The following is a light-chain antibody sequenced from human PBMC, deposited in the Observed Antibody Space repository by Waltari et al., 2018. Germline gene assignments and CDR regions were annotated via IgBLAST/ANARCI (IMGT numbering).Light chain of an antibody. J-gene: IGLJ2*01. Sequence: SSELSQDPAVSVALGQTVRITCQGDSLRTYYASWRRQKPGQSPVLLIDGKNNRPSAIPDRFSASSSGNTASLTITGARAEDEADYYCNTRDMSGDVVFGGGTKLTVL. CDR3: NTRDMSGDVV. CDR1: SLRTYY. V-gene: IGLV3-19*01. CDR2: GKN.